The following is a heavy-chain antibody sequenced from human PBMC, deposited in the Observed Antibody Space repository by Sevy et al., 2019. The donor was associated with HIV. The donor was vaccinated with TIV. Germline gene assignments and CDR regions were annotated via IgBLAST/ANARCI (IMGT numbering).Heavy chain of an antibody. D-gene: IGHD2-2*01. CDR2: ISGVSNYI. V-gene: IGHV3-21*01. J-gene: IGHJ3*02. CDR3: ARVGCTISSCPLHDAFDI. CDR1: GFSFSSYS. Sequence: GGSLRLSCAASGFSFSSYSMNWVRQAPGKGLEWVSSISGVSNYIYYADSVKGRFTISGDNAKNSLYLQMSRLRVGDTAVYYCARVGCTISSCPLHDAFDIWGQGTMVTVSS.